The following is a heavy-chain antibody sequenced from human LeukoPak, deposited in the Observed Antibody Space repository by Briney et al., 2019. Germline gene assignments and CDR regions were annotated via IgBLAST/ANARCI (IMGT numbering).Heavy chain of an antibody. V-gene: IGHV4-59*01. D-gene: IGHD6-13*01. J-gene: IGHJ5*02. CDR2: IYYSGST. CDR3: ARGGHSSSWYAEYNWFDP. Sequence: PSETLSLTCAVYGGSFSSYYWSWIRQPPGKGLEWIGYIYYSGSTNYNPSLKSRVTISVDTSKNQFSLKLSSVTAADTAVYYCARGGHSSSWYAEYNWFDPWGQGTLVTVSS. CDR1: GGSFSSYY.